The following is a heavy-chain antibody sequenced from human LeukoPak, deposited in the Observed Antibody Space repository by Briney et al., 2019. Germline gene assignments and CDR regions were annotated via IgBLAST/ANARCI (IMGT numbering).Heavy chain of an antibody. CDR3: ARVAAAAGDNWFDP. J-gene: IGHJ5*02. V-gene: IGHV4-30-4*07. CDR1: GDSISSGGYA. Sequence: PSETLSLTCAVSGDSISSGGYAWSWIRQTPGKGLEWIAYIHDSGSTYYNPSLKSRVSISVDTSKNQFSVKLNSVTAADTAVYYCARVAAAAGDNWFDPWGQGTLVTVSS. CDR2: IHDSGST. D-gene: IGHD6-13*01.